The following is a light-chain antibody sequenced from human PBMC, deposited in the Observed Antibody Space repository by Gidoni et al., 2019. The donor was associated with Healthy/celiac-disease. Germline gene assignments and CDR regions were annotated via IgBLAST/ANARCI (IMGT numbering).Light chain of an antibody. J-gene: IGKJ2*01. CDR1: QSVSSY. CDR3: QQRSNWPPYT. CDR2: DAS. Sequence: EIVLTQSPATLSLSPGERATLSCRASQSVSSYLAWYQQKPGQAPRILIYDASNRATGIPARFSGSGSGTDVTLTISSLEPEDFAVYYCQQRSNWPPYTFGQXTKLEIK. V-gene: IGKV3-11*01.